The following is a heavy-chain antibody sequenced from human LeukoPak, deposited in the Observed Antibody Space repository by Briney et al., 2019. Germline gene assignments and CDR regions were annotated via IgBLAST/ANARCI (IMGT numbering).Heavy chain of an antibody. CDR2: MNPNNGNT. Sequence: ASVKVSCKASGYTFTSYDINWVRQATGQGLEWMGWMNPNNGNTGYAQKFQSRVTMTRSTSITTAYMELSSLRSEDTAVYYCTRGDKNGGDYQSGWFDPWGQGTLVTVSS. CDR3: TRGDKNGGDYQSGWFDP. D-gene: IGHD4-17*01. J-gene: IGHJ5*02. V-gene: IGHV1-8*01. CDR1: GYTFTSYD.